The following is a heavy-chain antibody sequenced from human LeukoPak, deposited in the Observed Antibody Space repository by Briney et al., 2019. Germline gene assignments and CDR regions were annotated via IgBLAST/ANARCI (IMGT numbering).Heavy chain of an antibody. Sequence: TPETLSLTCAVSGYSISSGYYWGWIRQPPGKGLEWIGSIYHSGSTYYNPSPKSRVTISVDTPKNQFSLKLSSVTAADTAVYYCARAPVPAATSYFDYWGQGTLVTVSS. J-gene: IGHJ4*02. CDR3: ARAPVPAATSYFDY. CDR1: GYSISSGYY. V-gene: IGHV4-38-2*01. CDR2: IYHSGST. D-gene: IGHD2-2*01.